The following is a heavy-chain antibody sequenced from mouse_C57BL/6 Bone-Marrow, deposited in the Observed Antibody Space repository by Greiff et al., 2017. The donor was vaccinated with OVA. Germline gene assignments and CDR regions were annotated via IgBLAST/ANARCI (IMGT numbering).Heavy chain of an antibody. Sequence: VQLQQSGPELVKPGDSVKISCKASGYSFTGYFMNWVMQSHGKSLEWIGRINPYNGDTFYNQKFKGKATLTVDKSSSTAHMELRSLTSEDSAVYYGARGGYGSSYLDSGGQGPLSQSPQ. J-gene: IGHJ2*01. V-gene: IGHV1-20*01. CDR1: GYSFTGYF. CDR2: INPYNGDT. D-gene: IGHD1-1*01. CDR3: ARGGYGSSYLDS.